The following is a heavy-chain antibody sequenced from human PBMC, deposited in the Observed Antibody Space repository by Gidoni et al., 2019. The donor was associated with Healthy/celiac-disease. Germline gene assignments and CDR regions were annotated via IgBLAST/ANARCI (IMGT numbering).Heavy chain of an antibody. CDR3: AKGYSSTVADAFDI. CDR1: GFTFDDYA. V-gene: IGHV3-9*01. J-gene: IGHJ3*02. D-gene: IGHD6-19*01. CDR2: ISWNSGSI. Sequence: EVQLVESGGGLVQPGRSLRLSCAASGFTFDDYAMHWVRQAPGKGLEWVSGISWNSGSIGYADSVKGRFTISRDNAKNSLYLQMNSLRAEDTALYYCAKGYSSTVADAFDIWGQGTMVTVSS.